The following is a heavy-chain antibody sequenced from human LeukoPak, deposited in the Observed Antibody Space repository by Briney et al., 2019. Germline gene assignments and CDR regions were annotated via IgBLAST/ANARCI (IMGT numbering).Heavy chain of an antibody. V-gene: IGHV3-23*01. CDR1: GFTFSSYA. Sequence: PGGSLRLSCVASGFTFSSYAMSWVRQAPGKGLEWVSAISGSGGSTYYAGSVKGRFTISRDNSKNTLHLQMNSLRAEDTAVYYCAKGARADGYDFWIVSQYYYGMDVWGQGTTVTVSS. CDR3: AKGARADGYDFWIVSQYYYGMDV. CDR2: ISGSGGST. D-gene: IGHD3-3*01. J-gene: IGHJ6*02.